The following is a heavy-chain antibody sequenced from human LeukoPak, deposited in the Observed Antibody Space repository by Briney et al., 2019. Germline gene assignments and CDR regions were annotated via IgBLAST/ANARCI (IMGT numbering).Heavy chain of an antibody. Sequence: ASVKVSCKASGYTFTSYGISWVRQAPGQGLEWMGWISAYNGNTNYAQKLQGRVTMTTDTSTSTAYMELRSLRSDDTAVYYCARQGYSYGSHHSPRFDYWGQGTLVTVSS. V-gene: IGHV1-18*01. CDR1: GYTFTSYG. J-gene: IGHJ4*02. D-gene: IGHD5-18*01. CDR2: ISAYNGNT. CDR3: ARQGYSYGSHHSPRFDY.